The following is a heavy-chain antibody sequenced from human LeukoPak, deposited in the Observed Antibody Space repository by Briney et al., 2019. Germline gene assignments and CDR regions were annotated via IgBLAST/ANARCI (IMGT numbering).Heavy chain of an antibody. CDR3: ARGPNYYGSGSYYINDAFDI. D-gene: IGHD3-10*01. J-gene: IGHJ3*02. CDR1: GGSFSGYY. Sequence: SETVSLTCAVYGGSFSGYYWSWTRQPPGKGLEWIGEITHSGSTNYNPSLKSRVTISVDTSKNQFSLKLSSVTAADTAVYYCARGPNYYGSGSYYINDAFDIWGQGTMVTISS. V-gene: IGHV4-34*01. CDR2: ITHSGST.